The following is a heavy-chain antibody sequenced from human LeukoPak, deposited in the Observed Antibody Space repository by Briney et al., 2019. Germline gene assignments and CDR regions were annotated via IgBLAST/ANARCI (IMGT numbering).Heavy chain of an antibody. D-gene: IGHD3-16*02. V-gene: IGHV4-59*01. CDR2: IYYSGST. CDR3: ARGGRITFXGVIVPFDY. CDR1: GGSISSYY. J-gene: IGHJ4*02. Sequence: SETLSLTCTVSGGSISSYYWSWIRQPPGKGLEWIGYIYYSGSTNYNPSLKSRVTISVDTSKNQFSLKLSSVTAADTAVYYCARGGRITFXGVIVPFDYWGQGTLVTVS.